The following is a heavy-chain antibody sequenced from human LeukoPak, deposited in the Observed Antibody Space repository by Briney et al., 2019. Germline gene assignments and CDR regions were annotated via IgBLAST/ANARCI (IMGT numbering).Heavy chain of an antibody. Sequence: SETLSLTCTVSGGSISTSNYYWSWIRQPPGKGLEWIGEINHSGSTNYNPSLKSRVTISVDTSKNQFSLKLTSVTAADTAVYYCARVTTNYFDSWGQGTLVTVSS. D-gene: IGHD4-11*01. J-gene: IGHJ4*02. V-gene: IGHV4-39*07. CDR3: ARVTTNYFDS. CDR2: INHSGST. CDR1: GGSISTSNYY.